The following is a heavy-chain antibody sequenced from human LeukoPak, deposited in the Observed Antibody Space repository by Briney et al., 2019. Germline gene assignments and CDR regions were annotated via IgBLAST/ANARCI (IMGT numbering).Heavy chain of an antibody. D-gene: IGHD1/OR15-1a*01. J-gene: IGHJ4*02. Sequence: PGGSLRLSCAASGCTFTTYARIGVGQAPGKELEGVSSITNDGGSTYYAGSVKGRFTISRDNSRNTVYLQMNSLRGEDMAVYYCAKSHSVEQRGYFDYWGQGNVVPVSS. CDR1: GCTFTTYA. CDR2: ITNDGGST. CDR3: AKSHSVEQRGYFDY. V-gene: IGHV3-23*01.